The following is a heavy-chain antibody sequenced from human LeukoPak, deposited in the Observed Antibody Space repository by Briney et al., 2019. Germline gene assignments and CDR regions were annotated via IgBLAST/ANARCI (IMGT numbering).Heavy chain of an antibody. CDR1: GYTFTGYY. CDR3: ARNSGSYYVVDY. D-gene: IGHD1-26*01. J-gene: IGHJ4*02. CDR2: INPNNGGT. Sequence: ASVKVSCKASGYTFTGYYIHWVRQAPGQGLEWMGRINPNNGGTNYAQKIQGRATMTMDTSTSTAYMELRSLGSDDTAVYYCARNSGSYYVVDYWGQGTLVTVSS. V-gene: IGHV1-2*06.